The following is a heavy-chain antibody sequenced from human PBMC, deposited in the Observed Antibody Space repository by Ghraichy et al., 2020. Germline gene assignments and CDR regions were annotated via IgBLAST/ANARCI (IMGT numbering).Heavy chain of an antibody. V-gene: IGHV3-21*01. J-gene: IGHJ4*02. CDR2: ISSSSSYI. Sequence: LSLTCAASGFTFSSYSMNWVRQAPGKGLEWVSSISSSSSYIYYADSVKGRFTISRDNAKNSLYLQMNSLRAEDTAVYYCAKGPRYSSGWHLVYWGQGTLVTVSS. CDR3: AKGPRYSSGWHLVY. D-gene: IGHD6-19*01. CDR1: GFTFSSYS.